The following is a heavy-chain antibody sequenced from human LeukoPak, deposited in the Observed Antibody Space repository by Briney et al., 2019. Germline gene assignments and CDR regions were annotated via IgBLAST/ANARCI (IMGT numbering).Heavy chain of an antibody. CDR1: GYTFTSYY. D-gene: IGHD6-6*01. Sequence: ASVKVSCKASGYTFTSYYMHWVRQAPGQGLEWMGIIDPSGGSTSYAQKFQGRVTMTRDMSTSTVYMELSRLRSDDTAVYYCARGGGVLAARPLYWFDPWGQGTLVTVSS. CDR2: IDPSGGST. J-gene: IGHJ5*02. CDR3: ARGGGVLAARPLYWFDP. V-gene: IGHV1-46*01.